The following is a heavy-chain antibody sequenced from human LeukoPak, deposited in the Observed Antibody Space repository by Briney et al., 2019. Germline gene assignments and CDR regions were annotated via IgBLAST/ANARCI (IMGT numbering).Heavy chain of an antibody. CDR3: ARGHGSSWYYYYYGMDV. CDR1: GGSISSYY. Sequence: PSETLSLTCTVSGGSISSYYWSWIRQPPGKGLEWIGYIYYSGSTNYNPSLKSRVTISVDTSKNQFSLKLSSVTAADTAVYYCARGHGSSWYYYYYGMDVWGQGTTVTVSS. CDR2: IYYSGST. J-gene: IGHJ6*02. V-gene: IGHV4-59*12. D-gene: IGHD6-13*01.